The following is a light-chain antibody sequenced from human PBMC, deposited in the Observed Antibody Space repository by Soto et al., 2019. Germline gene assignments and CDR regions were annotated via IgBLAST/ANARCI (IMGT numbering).Light chain of an antibody. J-gene: IGLJ3*02. Sequence: QSALTQPRSVSGSPGQSVTISCTGTSSDVGGYNFVSWYQLHPGKAPKLMIYDVSKRPSGVPDRFSGSQSGTSASLAISGLQSEDEADYYCAVWDDSLNGMVFGGGTK. CDR1: SSDVGGYNF. V-gene: IGLV2-11*01. CDR3: AVWDDSLNGMV. CDR2: DVS.